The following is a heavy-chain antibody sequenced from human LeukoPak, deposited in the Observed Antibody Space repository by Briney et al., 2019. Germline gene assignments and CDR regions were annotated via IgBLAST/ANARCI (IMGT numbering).Heavy chain of an antibody. V-gene: IGHV4-39*07. D-gene: IGHD5-24*01. Sequence: SETLSLTCTVSGGSISSSSYYWGWIRQPPGKGLEWIGSIYYSGSTYYNPSLKSRVTISVDTSKNQFSLKLSSVTAADTAVYYCARSRDGYNSVFDYWGQGTLVTVSS. J-gene: IGHJ4*02. CDR1: GGSISSSSYY. CDR3: ARSRDGYNSVFDY. CDR2: IYYSGST.